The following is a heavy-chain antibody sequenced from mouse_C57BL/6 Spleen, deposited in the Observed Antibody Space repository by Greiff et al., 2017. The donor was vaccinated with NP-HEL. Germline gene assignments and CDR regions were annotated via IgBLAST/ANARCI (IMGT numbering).Heavy chain of an antibody. J-gene: IGHJ3*01. CDR3: ARDDGKN. CDR1: GFTFSSYA. Sequence: EVQLVESGGGLVKPGGSLKLSCAASGFTFSSYAMSWVRQTPEKRLEWVATISDGGSYTYYPDNVKGRFTISRDNAKNNLYLQMSHLKSEDTAMYYCARDDGKNWGQGTLVTVSA. CDR2: ISDGGSYT. V-gene: IGHV5-4*01.